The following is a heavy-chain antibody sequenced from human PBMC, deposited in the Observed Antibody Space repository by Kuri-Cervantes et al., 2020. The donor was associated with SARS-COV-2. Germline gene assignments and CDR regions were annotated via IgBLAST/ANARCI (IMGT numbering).Heavy chain of an antibody. CDR1: GFTFSSYG. CDR3: AKAQTGRSPDAFDI. V-gene: IGHV3-30*02. D-gene: IGHD1-1*01. CDR2: IRYDGSNK. Sequence: GGSLRLSCAAPGFTFSSYGMHWVRQAPGKGLEWVAFIRYDGSNKYYADSVKGRFTISRDNSKNTLYLQMNSLRAEDTAVYYCAKAQTGRSPDAFDIWGQGTMVTVSS. J-gene: IGHJ3*02.